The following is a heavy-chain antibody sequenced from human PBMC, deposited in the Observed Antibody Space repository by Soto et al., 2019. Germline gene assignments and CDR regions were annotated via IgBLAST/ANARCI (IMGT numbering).Heavy chain of an antibody. CDR3: VRTNCGGDCYSPYYFDY. D-gene: IGHD2-21*02. CDR1: GGSISSYY. V-gene: IGHV4-59*08. J-gene: IGHJ4*02. Sequence: SETLSLTCTVSGGSISSYYWTWIRQPPGKGLEWIGYIYYSGSTNYNPSLKSRVTISVDTSKNQFSLKLSSVTAADTDVYYCVRTNCGGDCYSPYYFDYWGQGTLVTVSS. CDR2: IYYSGST.